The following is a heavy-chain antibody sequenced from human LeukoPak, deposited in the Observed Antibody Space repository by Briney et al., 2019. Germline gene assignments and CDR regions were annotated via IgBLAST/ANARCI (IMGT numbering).Heavy chain of an antibody. CDR3: TKDGLRGYDYDY. CDR1: GFTFRDYA. Sequence: GGSLRLSCAASGFTFRDYAMSWVRQAPGKGLEWVSNILNSGHTTNYADSVKGRFTVSRDNSKNTLYLQMDNPRGDDTAVYYCTKDGLRGYDYDYWGQGTLVTVSS. J-gene: IGHJ4*02. D-gene: IGHD5-12*01. CDR2: ILNSGHTT. V-gene: IGHV3-23*01.